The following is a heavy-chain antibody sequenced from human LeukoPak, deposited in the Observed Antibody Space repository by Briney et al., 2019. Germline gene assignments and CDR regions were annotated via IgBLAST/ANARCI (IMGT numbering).Heavy chain of an antibody. CDR2: ILTSDGNP. J-gene: IGHJ4*02. V-gene: IGHV3-23*01. CDR1: GFTFTTYA. D-gene: IGHD6-19*01. Sequence: GGSLRLSCAASGFTFTTYAMNWVRQAPGKGLEWISSILTSDGNPYFADSVKGRFTISRDNSKNTVDLQMNSLRAEDTAVYYCARTSGWYPYFDYWGQGTLVTFSS. CDR3: ARTSGWYPYFDY.